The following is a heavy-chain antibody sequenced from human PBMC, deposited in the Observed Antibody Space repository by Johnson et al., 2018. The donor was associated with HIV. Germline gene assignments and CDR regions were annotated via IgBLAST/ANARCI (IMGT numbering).Heavy chain of an antibody. CDR3: ARDVGIAENLDAFDI. D-gene: IGHD6-13*01. V-gene: IGHV3-7*01. Sequence: VQLVESGGGLVQPGGSLRLSCAASGFTFSSYWMSWVRQAPGKGLEWVANIKQDGSEKYYVDSVKGRFTISRDNAKHSLYLQMNSLRAEDTAVYYCARDVGIAENLDAFDIWGQGTMVTVSS. CDR2: IKQDGSEK. CDR1: GFTFSSYW. J-gene: IGHJ3*02.